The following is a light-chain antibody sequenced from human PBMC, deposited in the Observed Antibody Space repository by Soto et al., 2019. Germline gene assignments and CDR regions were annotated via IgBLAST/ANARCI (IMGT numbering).Light chain of an antibody. CDR2: DAS. J-gene: IGKJ4*01. CDR3: QQRSNWPLT. Sequence: EIVLTQSPATLSLSPGERATLSCRASQSISSYLAWYQQKPGQAPRLLIYDASNRATGIPARFSGSGSGTDFTLTIGSLEPEDFAVYYCQQRSNWPLTFGGWTKVEI. V-gene: IGKV3-11*01. CDR1: QSISSY.